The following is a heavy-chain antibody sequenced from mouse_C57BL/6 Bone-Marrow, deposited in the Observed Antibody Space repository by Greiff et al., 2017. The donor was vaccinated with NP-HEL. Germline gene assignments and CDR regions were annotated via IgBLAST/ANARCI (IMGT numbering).Heavy chain of an antibody. Sequence: VHVKQSGTVLARPGASVKMSCKTSGYTFTSYWMHWVKQRPGQGLEWIGAIYPGNSDTSYNQKFKGKAKLTAVTSASTAYMELSSLTNEDSAVYYCTRKDYYGSSPRGDYWGQGTSVTVSS. CDR2: IYPGNSDT. D-gene: IGHD1-1*01. CDR3: TRKDYYGSSPRGDY. V-gene: IGHV1-5*01. J-gene: IGHJ4*01. CDR1: GYTFTSYW.